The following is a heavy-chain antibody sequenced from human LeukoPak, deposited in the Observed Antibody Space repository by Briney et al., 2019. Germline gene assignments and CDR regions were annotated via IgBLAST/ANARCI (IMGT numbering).Heavy chain of an antibody. J-gene: IGHJ6*02. CDR2: ISAYNGNT. V-gene: IGHV1-18*01. Sequence: ASVKVSCKASGYTFTSYGISWVRQAPGQGLEWMGWISAYNGNTNYAQKLQGRVTMTTDTSTSTAYMELRSLRSDDTAVYYCARLPDFWSGYPLYYGMDVWGQGTTVTVSS. CDR3: ARLPDFWSGYPLYYGMDV. CDR1: GYTFTSYG. D-gene: IGHD3-3*01.